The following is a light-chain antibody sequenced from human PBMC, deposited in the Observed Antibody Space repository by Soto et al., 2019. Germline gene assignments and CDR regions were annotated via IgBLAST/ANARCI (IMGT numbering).Light chain of an antibody. CDR2: QDT. CDR1: ELGEKY. J-gene: IGLJ2*01. CDR3: QALGSSTDVV. V-gene: IGLV3-1*01. Sequence: SYELTQPPSVSVSPGQTATITCSGDELGEKYISWYQQKPGQSPVLVMYQDTKRPSGIPERFSGSSSANTATLTISGTQAMDEADYYCQALGSSTDVVFGGGTQLTVL.